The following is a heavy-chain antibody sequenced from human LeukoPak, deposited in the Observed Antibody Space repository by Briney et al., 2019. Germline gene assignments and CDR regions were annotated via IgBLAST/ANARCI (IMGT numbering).Heavy chain of an antibody. CDR1: GFTFSDYA. CDR2: ISGSGTTT. V-gene: IGHV3-23*01. Sequence: PGGSLRLSCAASGFTFSDYAMSWVRQAPGKGLEWVSAISGSGTTTYYADSVKGRFTISRDNSKITLYLQMNSLRAEDTAVYYCAKLSAHYCSGGNCFSDYWGQGTLVTVSS. J-gene: IGHJ4*02. CDR3: AKLSAHYCSGGNCFSDY. D-gene: IGHD2-15*01.